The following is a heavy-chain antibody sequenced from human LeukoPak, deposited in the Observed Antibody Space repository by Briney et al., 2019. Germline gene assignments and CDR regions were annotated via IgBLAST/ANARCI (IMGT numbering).Heavy chain of an antibody. Sequence: PLGSLRLSCAASGFTFSSYAMHWVRQAPGKGLEWVAVISYDGSNKYYAGSVKGRFTISRDNSKNTLYLQMNSLRAEDTAAYYCARVRYFDLHDYWGQGTLVTVSS. CDR3: ARVRYFDLHDY. J-gene: IGHJ4*02. CDR1: GFTFSSYA. D-gene: IGHD3-9*01. V-gene: IGHV3-30*04. CDR2: ISYDGSNK.